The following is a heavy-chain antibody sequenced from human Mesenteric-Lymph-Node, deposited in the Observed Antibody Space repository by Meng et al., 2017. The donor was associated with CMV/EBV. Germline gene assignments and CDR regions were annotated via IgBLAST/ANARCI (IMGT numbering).Heavy chain of an antibody. CDR3: ARSLVRRAMFDY. V-gene: IGHV3-23*01. Sequence: GSLKISCTASGFTFSHYAMSWVRQAPGKGLEWLSSISANGHSTHYADSVKGRFTISRDSSNNMVFLQMNSLRVEDTAMYYCARSLVRRAMFDYWGQGTLVTVSS. J-gene: IGHJ4*02. CDR1: GFTFSHYA. CDR2: ISANGHST.